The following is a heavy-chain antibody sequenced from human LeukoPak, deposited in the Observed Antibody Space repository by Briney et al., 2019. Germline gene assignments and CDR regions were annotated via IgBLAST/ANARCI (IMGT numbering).Heavy chain of an antibody. V-gene: IGHV3-21*01. Sequence: GGSLRVSCAASGFTFSSYSMNWVRQAPGKGLEWVSSISSSSSYIYYADSVKGRFTISRDNAKNSLYLQMNSLRAEDTAVYYCAREVSSPYYDSLNAFDIWGQGTMVTVSS. CDR2: ISSSSSYI. D-gene: IGHD3-22*01. CDR3: AREVSSPYYDSLNAFDI. J-gene: IGHJ3*02. CDR1: GFTFSSYS.